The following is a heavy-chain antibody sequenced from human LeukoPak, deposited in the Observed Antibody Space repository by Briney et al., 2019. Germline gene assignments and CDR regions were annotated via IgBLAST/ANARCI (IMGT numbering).Heavy chain of an antibody. CDR3: ARGGAARPDY. CDR1: GFIFSNYG. D-gene: IGHD6-6*01. Sequence: GGSLRLSCTASGFIFSNYGMNWVRQAPGKGLEWVAYIGSNRKSIDYADPVKGRFTISRDNAQNSLFLQMNGLRAEDTAVYYCARGGAARPDYWGQGTMVTVFS. V-gene: IGHV3-48*01. J-gene: IGHJ4*02. CDR2: IGSNRKSI.